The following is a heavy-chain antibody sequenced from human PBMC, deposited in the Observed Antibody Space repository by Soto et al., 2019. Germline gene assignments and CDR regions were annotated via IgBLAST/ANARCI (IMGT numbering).Heavy chain of an antibody. Sequence: SVKVSCKASGYTFTGYYMHWVRQAPGQGLEWMGWINPNSGGTNYAQKFQGRVTMTRDTSISTAYMELSRLRSDDTAVYYCARVPWDILTGYYPKSKLGFDPWGQGTLVTVSS. D-gene: IGHD3-9*01. CDR2: INPNSGGT. CDR3: ARVPWDILTGYYPKSKLGFDP. J-gene: IGHJ5*02. V-gene: IGHV1-2*02. CDR1: GYTFTGYY.